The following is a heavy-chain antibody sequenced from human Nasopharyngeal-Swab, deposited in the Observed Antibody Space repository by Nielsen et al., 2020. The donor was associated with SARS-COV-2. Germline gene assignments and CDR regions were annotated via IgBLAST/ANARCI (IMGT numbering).Heavy chain of an antibody. Sequence: WIRQPPGKGLEWIGEINHSGSTNYNPSIKSRVTISVDTSKNQFSLKLSSVTAADTAVYYCAKGLIWFGELFDPWGQGTLVTVSS. D-gene: IGHD3-10*01. J-gene: IGHJ5*02. CDR3: AKGLIWFGELFDP. V-gene: IGHV4-34*01. CDR2: INHSGST.